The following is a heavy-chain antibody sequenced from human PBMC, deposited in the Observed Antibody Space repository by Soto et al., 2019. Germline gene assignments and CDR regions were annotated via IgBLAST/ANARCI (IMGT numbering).Heavy chain of an antibody. V-gene: IGHV1-69*13. CDR2: IIPVFGTP. D-gene: IGHD3-22*01. CDR1: GYTFTSYD. J-gene: IGHJ6*02. CDR3: ARGDATKIVVTTYYALDV. Sequence: SVKVSCKASGYTFTSYDINWVRQAPGQGLEWMGAIIPVFGTPNYAQKFQDRVTITADESTTTVYMEVRSLTSEDTAVYYCARGDATKIVVTTYYALDVWGQGTTVTISS.